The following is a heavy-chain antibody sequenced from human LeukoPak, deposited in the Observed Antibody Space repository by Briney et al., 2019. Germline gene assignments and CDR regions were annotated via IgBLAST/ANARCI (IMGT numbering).Heavy chain of an antibody. CDR1: GYTFTGYY. V-gene: IGHV1-2*02. D-gene: IGHD6-19*01. J-gene: IGHJ3*02. CDR2: INPNSGGT. Sequence: ASVKVSCKASGYTFTGYYMHWVRRAPGQGLEWMGWINPNSGGTNYAQKFQGRVTMTRDTSISTAYMELSRLRSDDTAVYYCARDNSSGWPPTHDAFDIWGQGTMVTVSS. CDR3: ARDNSSGWPPTHDAFDI.